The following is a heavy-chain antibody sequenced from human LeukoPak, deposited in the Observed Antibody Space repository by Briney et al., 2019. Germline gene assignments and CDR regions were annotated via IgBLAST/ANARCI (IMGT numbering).Heavy chain of an antibody. D-gene: IGHD6-19*01. CDR3: ARETAVAGQHYFDY. Sequence: GGSLRLSCAASGFTVSSNYMSWVRQAPGKGLEWVSVIYSGGSTYYADSVKGRFTISRDNSKNTLYLQMNSLRAEDTAVYYCARETAVAGQHYFDYWGQGTLVTVSS. V-gene: IGHV3-66*01. CDR1: GFTVSSNY. J-gene: IGHJ4*02. CDR2: IYSGGST.